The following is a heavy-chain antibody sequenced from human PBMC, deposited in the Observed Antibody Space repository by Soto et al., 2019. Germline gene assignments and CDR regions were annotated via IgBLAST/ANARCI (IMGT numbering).Heavy chain of an antibody. V-gene: IGHV3-15*01. J-gene: IGHJ6*02. Sequence: VGSLRLSCAASGFTFTDAWMTWVRQAPGKGLECVGRIKSEADGVTTGYAAPVKGRFTISRDDSKNTLYLQMNSLKTEDTAVYYCTTGLGYYDPYGMDVWGQGTTVTVSS. CDR2: IKSEADGVTT. CDR3: TTGLGYYDPYGMDV. CDR1: GFTFTDAW. D-gene: IGHD3-22*01.